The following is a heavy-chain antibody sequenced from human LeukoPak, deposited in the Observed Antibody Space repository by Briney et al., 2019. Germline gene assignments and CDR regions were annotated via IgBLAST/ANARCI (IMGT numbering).Heavy chain of an antibody. Sequence: ASVKVSCKASGYTFTSYGISWVRQAPGQGLEWMGWISAYNGNTNYAQKLQGRVTMTTDTSTSTAYMELRSLRSDDTAVYYCARDYCDILTGYYRLDGYYGMDVWGQGTTVTVSS. J-gene: IGHJ6*02. CDR3: ARDYCDILTGYYRLDGYYGMDV. V-gene: IGHV1-18*01. CDR2: ISAYNGNT. CDR1: GYTFTSYG. D-gene: IGHD3-9*01.